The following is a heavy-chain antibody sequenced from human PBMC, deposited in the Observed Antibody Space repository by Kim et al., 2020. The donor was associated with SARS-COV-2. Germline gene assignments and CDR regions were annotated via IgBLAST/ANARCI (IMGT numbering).Heavy chain of an antibody. CDR1: GYTFTSYA. CDR2: INAGNGNT. CDR3: ARGRALYCSGGSCYLDAFDI. Sequence: ASVKVSCKASGYTFTSYAMHWVRQAPGQRLEWMGWINAGNGNTKYSQKFQGRVTITRDTSASTAYMELSSLRSEDTAVYYCARGRALYCSGGSCYLDAFDIWGQRTMLHDAS. V-gene: IGHV1-3*01. D-gene: IGHD2-15*01. J-gene: IGHJ3*02.